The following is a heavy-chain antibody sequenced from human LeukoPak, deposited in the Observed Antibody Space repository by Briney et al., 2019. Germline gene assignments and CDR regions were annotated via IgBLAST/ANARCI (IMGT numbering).Heavy chain of an antibody. CDR3: ARVLEDAFDI. Sequence: ASVKASCKASGGTFNTFTLSWVRQAPGQGLEWMGGIIPIFGTTNYAQKFQGRVTMTRNTSISTAYMELSSLRSEDTAVYYCARVLEDAFDIWGQGTMVTVSS. CDR1: GGTFNTFT. V-gene: IGHV1-69*05. CDR2: IIPIFGTT. D-gene: IGHD1-1*01. J-gene: IGHJ3*02.